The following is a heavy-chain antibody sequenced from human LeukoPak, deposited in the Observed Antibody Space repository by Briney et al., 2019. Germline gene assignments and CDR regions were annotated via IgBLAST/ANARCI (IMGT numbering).Heavy chain of an antibody. Sequence: GGSLRLSCAASGFTFSSYEMNWVRQAPGKGLEWVSYISSSGSTIYYADSVKGRFTISRDNAKNSLYLQMISLRAEDTAVYYCARVDSSIDYWGQGTLVTVSS. D-gene: IGHD3-22*01. J-gene: IGHJ4*02. CDR1: GFTFSSYE. V-gene: IGHV3-48*03. CDR2: ISSSGSTI. CDR3: ARVDSSIDY.